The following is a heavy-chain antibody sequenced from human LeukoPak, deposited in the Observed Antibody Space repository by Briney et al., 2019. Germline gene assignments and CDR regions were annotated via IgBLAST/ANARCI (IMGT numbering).Heavy chain of an antibody. D-gene: IGHD3-3*01. CDR1: GFTFSSYG. J-gene: IGHJ4*02. V-gene: IGHV3-30*02. CDR3: AKDQSQWGIFGVVIDY. Sequence: PGGSLRLSCAASGFTFSSYGMHWVRQAPGKGLEWVAFIRYDGSNKYYADSVKGRFTISRDNSKNTLYLQMNSLRAEDTAVYYCAKDQSQWGIFGVVIDYWGQGTLVTVSS. CDR2: IRYDGSNK.